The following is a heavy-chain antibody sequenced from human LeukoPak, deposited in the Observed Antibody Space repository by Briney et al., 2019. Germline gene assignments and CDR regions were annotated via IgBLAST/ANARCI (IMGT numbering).Heavy chain of an antibody. CDR3: AKEDRGGIVVVPAAPDY. CDR1: GFTFSSYA. D-gene: IGHD2-2*01. V-gene: IGHV3-23*01. Sequence: PGGSLRLSCAASGFTFSSYAMSWVRQAPGKGLEWVSAISGSGGSTYYADSVKGRFTISRDNSKDTLYLQMNSLRAEDTAVYYCAKEDRGGIVVVPAAPDYWGQGTLVTVSS. J-gene: IGHJ4*02. CDR2: ISGSGGST.